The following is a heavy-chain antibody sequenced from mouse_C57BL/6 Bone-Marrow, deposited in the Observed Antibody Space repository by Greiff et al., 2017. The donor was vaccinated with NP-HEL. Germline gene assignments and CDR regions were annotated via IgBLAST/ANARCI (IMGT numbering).Heavy chain of an antibody. Sequence: VQLQQSGAELARPGASVKLSCKASGYTFTSYGISWVKQRTGQGLEWIGEIYPRSGNTYYNEKFKGKATLTADKSSSTAYMELRSLTSEDSAVYFCARDLITTAYYFDYWGQGTTLTVSS. J-gene: IGHJ2*01. CDR2: IYPRSGNT. V-gene: IGHV1-81*01. D-gene: IGHD1-2*01. CDR1: GYTFTSYG. CDR3: ARDLITTAYYFDY.